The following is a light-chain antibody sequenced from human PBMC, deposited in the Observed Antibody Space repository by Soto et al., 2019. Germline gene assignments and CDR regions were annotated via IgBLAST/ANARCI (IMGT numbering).Light chain of an antibody. J-gene: IGKJ4*01. CDR2: DAS. CDR3: QQYDDLPLT. CDR1: QDIARF. Sequence: DIQMTQSPSSLSASVGDRVILTCQASQDIARFLNWYQQKPGKAPKLLIYDASNLETGVQSRFSGSGSGTHFTLTISSLQPEDFATYFCQQYDDLPLTFGGGTKVEIK. V-gene: IGKV1-33*01.